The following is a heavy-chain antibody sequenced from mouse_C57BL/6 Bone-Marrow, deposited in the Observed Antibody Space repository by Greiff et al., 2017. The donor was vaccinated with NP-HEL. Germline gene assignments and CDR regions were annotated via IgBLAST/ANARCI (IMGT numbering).Heavy chain of an antibody. CDR1: GFTFSDYS. V-gene: IGHV5-16*01. CDR3: AREGGLRRRTYAMDY. D-gene: IGHD2-4*01. Sequence: EVMLVESEGGLVQPGSSMKLSCTASGFTFSDYSMAWVRQVPEKGLDWVANINYDGSSTSYLDSLKSRFIISRDNAKNILYLQMSSLKSVDTATYYCAREGGLRRRTYAMDYWGQGTSVTVSS. J-gene: IGHJ4*01. CDR2: INYDGSST.